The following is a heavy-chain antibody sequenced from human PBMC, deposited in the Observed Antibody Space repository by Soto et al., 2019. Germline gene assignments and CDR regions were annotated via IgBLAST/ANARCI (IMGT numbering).Heavy chain of an antibody. CDR3: ARAKGKSSGWYGVYYFDY. D-gene: IGHD6-19*01. CDR2: ISAYNGNT. CDR1: GYTFTSYG. V-gene: IGHV1-18*01. J-gene: IGHJ4*02. Sequence: ASVKVSCKASGYTFTSYGISWVRQAPGQGLEWMGWISAYNGNTNYAQKLQGRVTMTRDTSISTAYMELSRLRSDDTAVYYCARAKGKSSGWYGVYYFDYWGQGTLVTVSS.